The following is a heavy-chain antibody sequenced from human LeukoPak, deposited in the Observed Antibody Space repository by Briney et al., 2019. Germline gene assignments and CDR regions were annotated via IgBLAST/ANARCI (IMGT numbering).Heavy chain of an antibody. CDR1: GFTFSDSY. V-gene: IGHV3-11*04. CDR3: ARDKRVVTTFSYYYYMDV. CDR2: ISNSGTSI. J-gene: IGHJ6*03. D-gene: IGHD2-21*02. Sequence: GGSLRLSCAASGFTFSDSYMTWIRQAPGKGLEWVSYISNSGTSIFYADSVKGRFTTSRDNSKNTLYLQMNSLRVEDTAVYYCARDKRVVTTFSYYYYMDVWGKGTTVTISS.